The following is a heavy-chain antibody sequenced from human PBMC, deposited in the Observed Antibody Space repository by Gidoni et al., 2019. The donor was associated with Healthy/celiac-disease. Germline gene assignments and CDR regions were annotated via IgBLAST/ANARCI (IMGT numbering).Heavy chain of an antibody. CDR2: ISYDGSNK. Sequence: QVQLVESGGGVVQPGRSLRLSCAASGFPFSSYAMHWVRQAPGKGLEWVAVISYDGSNKYYADSVKGRFTISRDNSKNTLYLQMNSLRAEDTAVYYCAPDSGSYSPLDYWGQGTLVTVSS. CDR3: APDSGSYSPLDY. V-gene: IGHV3-30-3*01. CDR1: GFPFSSYA. J-gene: IGHJ4*02. D-gene: IGHD1-26*01.